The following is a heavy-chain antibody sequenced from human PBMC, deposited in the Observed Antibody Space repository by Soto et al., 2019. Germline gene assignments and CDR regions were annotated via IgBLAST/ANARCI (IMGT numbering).Heavy chain of an antibody. CDR3: ARAKGGYCSGGSCPFDP. D-gene: IGHD2-15*01. CDR1: GGSISSSSYY. Sequence: QLQLQESGPGLVKPSETLSLTCTVSGGSISSSSYYWGWIRQPPGKGLEWIGSIYYSGSTYYNPSLKSRVTISVDTSKNQFSLKLSSVAAADTAVYYCARAKGGYCSGGSCPFDPWGQGTLVTVSS. J-gene: IGHJ5*02. V-gene: IGHV4-39*01. CDR2: IYYSGST.